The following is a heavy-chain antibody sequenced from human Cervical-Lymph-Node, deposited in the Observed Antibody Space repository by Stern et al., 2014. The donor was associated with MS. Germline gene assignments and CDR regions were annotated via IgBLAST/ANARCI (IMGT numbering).Heavy chain of an antibody. CDR1: GYNFINYW. CDR2: IYPGDSDI. Sequence: VQLVQSGAELKKPGESLKISCKTSGYNFINYWIAWVRQAPGKGLEWIGIIYPGDSDIRYSPTFQGHVPMSVDRSTMNAYLQWHSRMASGDSVYYCARSSVACDYWGQGALITVSS. D-gene: IGHD2-21*01. V-gene: IGHV5-51*03. CDR3: ARSSVACDY. J-gene: IGHJ4*02.